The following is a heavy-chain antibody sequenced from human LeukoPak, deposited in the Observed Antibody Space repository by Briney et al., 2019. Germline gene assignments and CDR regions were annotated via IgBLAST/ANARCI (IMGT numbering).Heavy chain of an antibody. CDR3: ARATGIVGAPD. CDR1: GFTFSSYA. CDR2: ISSNGGST. J-gene: IGHJ4*02. V-gene: IGHV3-64*01. D-gene: IGHD1-26*01. Sequence: GGSLRLSCAASGFTFSSYAMHWVRQAPGKGLEYVSAISSNGGSTFYANSVKGRFTISRGNSKNTLYLQMGSLRAEDMAVYYCARATGIVGAPDWGQGTLVTVSS.